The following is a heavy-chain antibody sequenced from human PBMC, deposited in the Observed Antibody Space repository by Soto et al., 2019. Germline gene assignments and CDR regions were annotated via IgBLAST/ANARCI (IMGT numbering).Heavy chain of an antibody. CDR1: GGTFSSYA. V-gene: IGHV1-69*13. J-gene: IGHJ4*01. D-gene: IGHD5-18*01. CDR2: IIPIFGTA. Sequence: SVKVSCKASGGTFSSYAISGVRQAPGQGLEWMGGIIPIFGTANYAQKFQGRGTITGDESRSKDYLELSRLGSDYTAVYYCASMGDGYNRRNFDYWGDGTLVTVPQ. CDR3: ASMGDGYNRRNFDY.